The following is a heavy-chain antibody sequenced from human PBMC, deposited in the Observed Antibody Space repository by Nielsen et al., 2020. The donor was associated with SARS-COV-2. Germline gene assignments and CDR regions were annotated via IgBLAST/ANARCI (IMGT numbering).Heavy chain of an antibody. CDR3: TRDAYGSGY. J-gene: IGHJ4*02. CDR1: GFTFSDYY. V-gene: IGHV3-49*03. CDR2: IRSKAYGGTT. Sequence: GGSLRLSCAASGFTFSDYYMSWIRQAPGKGLEWVGFIRSKAYGGTTEYAASVKGRFTISRDDSKSIAYLQMNSLKTEDIAVYYCTRDAYGSGYWGQGTLVTVSS. D-gene: IGHD3-10*01.